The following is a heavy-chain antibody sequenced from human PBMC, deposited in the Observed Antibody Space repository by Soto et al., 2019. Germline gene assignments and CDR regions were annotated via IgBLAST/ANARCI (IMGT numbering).Heavy chain of an antibody. D-gene: IGHD3-3*01. CDR3: VREWSGCDY. Sequence: EVPLVESGGGLVQPGGSLRLSCAASGFTFSTYWMHWVRQVPGKGLVWVSRINSDGSSTNYADSVKGRFTISRDNAKKTLYLQMNSLRDEDTAVYYCVREWSGCDYWGQGTVVTVSS. CDR2: INSDGSST. J-gene: IGHJ4*02. V-gene: IGHV3-74*01. CDR1: GFTFSTYW.